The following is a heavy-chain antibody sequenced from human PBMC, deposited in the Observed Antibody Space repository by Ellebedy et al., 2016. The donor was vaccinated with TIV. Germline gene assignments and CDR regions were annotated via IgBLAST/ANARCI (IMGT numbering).Heavy chain of an antibody. CDR3: ARGSRGVIMRGFDY. CDR2: INHSGST. D-gene: IGHD3-10*01. Sequence: SETLSLXCAVYGGSFSDYYWSWIRQPPGKGLEWIREINHSGSTNYNPSLKSRVTISVDTSKNQFSLKLSSVTAADTAVYYCARGSRGVIMRGFDYWGQGTLVTVSS. CDR1: GGSFSDYY. V-gene: IGHV4-34*01. J-gene: IGHJ4*02.